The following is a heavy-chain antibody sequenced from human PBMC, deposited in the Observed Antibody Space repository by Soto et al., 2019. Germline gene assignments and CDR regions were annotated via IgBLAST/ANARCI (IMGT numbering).Heavy chain of an antibody. CDR1: GGSISTLY. V-gene: IGHV4-59*01. D-gene: IGHD3-22*01. J-gene: IGHJ3*02. CDR2: VYYTGNT. CDR3: ARSGSTYYYDSSGSRDAFDI. Sequence: SETLSLTCTVSGGSISTLYWSWIRQPPGKGLEWIGYVYYTGNTNYNPSLKSRVTISVDTSKNQFSLKLSSVTAADTAVYYCARSGSTYYYDSSGSRDAFDIWGQGTMVTVSS.